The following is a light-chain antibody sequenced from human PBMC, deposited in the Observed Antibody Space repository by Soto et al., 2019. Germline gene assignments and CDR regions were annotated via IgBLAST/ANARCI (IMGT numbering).Light chain of an antibody. Sequence: QSVLTQPPSVSGSPGQSVTISCTGTSSDVGSYNRVSWYQQPPGTAPKVMIYEVSNRPSGVPDRFSGSKSGNTASLTISGLQPEDEADYYCYSSTSSNTYAFGTGTNVTVL. CDR3: YSSTSSNTYA. J-gene: IGLJ1*01. V-gene: IGLV2-18*02. CDR2: EVS. CDR1: SSDVGSYNR.